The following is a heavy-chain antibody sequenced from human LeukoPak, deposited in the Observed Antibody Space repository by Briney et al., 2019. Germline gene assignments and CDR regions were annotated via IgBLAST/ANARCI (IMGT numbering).Heavy chain of an antibody. CDR2: IYHSGST. CDR1: GYSISSDYY. D-gene: IGHD6-13*01. V-gene: IGHV4-38-2*02. J-gene: IGHJ5*02. CDR3: ARRGYSSSWWRFRWFDP. Sequence: SETLSLTCTVSGYSISSDYYWGWIRQPPGKGLEWIGTIYHSGSTSYNPSLKSRVTISVDTSKNQFSLKLSSVTAADTAVYYCARRGYSSSWWRFRWFDPWGQGTLVTVSS.